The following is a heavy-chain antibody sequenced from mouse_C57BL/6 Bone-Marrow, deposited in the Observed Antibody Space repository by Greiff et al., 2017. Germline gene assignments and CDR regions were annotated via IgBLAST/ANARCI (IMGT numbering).Heavy chain of an antibody. Sequence: QVQLQQPGAELVMPGASVKLSCKASGYTFTSYWMHWVKQRPGQGLEWIGEIDPSDSYTNYNQKFKGKSTLTVDKSSSTAYMQLSSLTSEDSAVYYCARSSYFYYFDYWGQGTTLTVSS. CDR1: GYTFTSYW. CDR2: IDPSDSYT. V-gene: IGHV1-69*01. CDR3: ARSSYFYYFDY. D-gene: IGHD1-1*01. J-gene: IGHJ2*01.